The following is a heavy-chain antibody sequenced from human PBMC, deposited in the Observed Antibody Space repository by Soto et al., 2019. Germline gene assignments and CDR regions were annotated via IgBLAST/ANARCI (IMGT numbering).Heavy chain of an antibody. CDR1: GFTFSSYS. V-gene: IGHV3-48*02. CDR2: ISSSSSTI. Sequence: GGSLRLSCAASGFTFSSYSMNWVRQAPGKGLEWVSYISSSSSTIYYADSVKGRFTISRDNAKNSLYLQMNSLRDEDTAVYYCARDPITIFGVAMDYYYGMDVWGQGTTVTVYS. CDR3: ARDPITIFGVAMDYYYGMDV. D-gene: IGHD3-3*01. J-gene: IGHJ6*02.